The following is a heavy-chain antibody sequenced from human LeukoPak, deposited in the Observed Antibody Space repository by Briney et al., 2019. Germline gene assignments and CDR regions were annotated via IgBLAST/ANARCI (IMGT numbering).Heavy chain of an antibody. CDR1: GFTFSSYA. D-gene: IGHD3-10*01. CDR2: ISGSGGST. CDR3: AKDNYYYDTFDI. V-gene: IGHV3-23*01. Sequence: GESLKISCAASGFTFSSYAMSWVRQAPGKGLEWVSAISGSGGSTYYADSVKGRFTISRDNSKNTLCLQMNSLRAEDTAVYYCAKDNYYYDTFDIWGQGTMVTVSS. J-gene: IGHJ3*02.